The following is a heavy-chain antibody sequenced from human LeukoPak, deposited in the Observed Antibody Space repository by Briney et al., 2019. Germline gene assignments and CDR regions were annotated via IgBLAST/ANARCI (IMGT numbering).Heavy chain of an antibody. J-gene: IGHJ4*02. CDR1: GFTFSNYG. CDR2: IWYDGSNK. CDR3: AKEQVWSGPDY. D-gene: IGHD3-3*01. V-gene: IGHV3-33*06. Sequence: GRSLRLSCAASGFTFSNYGMHWVRQAPGKGLEWVAVIWYDGSNKYYADSVKGRFTISRDNSKNTLYLQMNSLRAEDTAVYYCAKEQVWSGPDYWGQGTLVTVSS.